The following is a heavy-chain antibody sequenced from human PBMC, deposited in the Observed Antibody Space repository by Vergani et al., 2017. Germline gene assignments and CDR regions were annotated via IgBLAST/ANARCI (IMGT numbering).Heavy chain of an antibody. CDR1: GGSISSSSYY. Sequence: QLQLQESGPGLVTPSETLSLTCTVSGGSISSSSYYWGWIRQPPGKGLEWIGNIYYSGSTYYNPSLKSRVTISVDTSKNQFSLKLSSGTAADTAVYYCARHLAYCGGDCYPYFYGMDVWGQGTTVTVSS. CDR2: IYYSGST. V-gene: IGHV4-39*01. CDR3: ARHLAYCGGDCYPYFYGMDV. J-gene: IGHJ6*02. D-gene: IGHD2-21*02.